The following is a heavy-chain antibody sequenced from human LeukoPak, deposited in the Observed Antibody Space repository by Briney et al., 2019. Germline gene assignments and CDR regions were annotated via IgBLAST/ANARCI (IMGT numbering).Heavy chain of an antibody. CDR3: VKDRFEI. V-gene: IGHV3-48*01. CDR2: ISGSSSTI. Sequence: GGSLRLSCAASGFTFSSYSINWVRQAPGKGLEWVSYISGSSSTIYYAGSVKGRFTISRDNAKNSRYLQMNSLRAEDTAVYYCVKDRFEIWGQGTLVIVS. CDR1: GFTFSSYS. J-gene: IGHJ3*02.